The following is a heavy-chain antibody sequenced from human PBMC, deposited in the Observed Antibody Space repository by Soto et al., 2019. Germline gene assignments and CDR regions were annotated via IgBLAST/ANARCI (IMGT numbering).Heavy chain of an antibody. D-gene: IGHD4-17*01. CDR1: GGSISSYY. V-gene: IGHV4-59*08. J-gene: IGHJ4*02. Sequence: SETLSLTCTVSGGSISSYYWSWIRQPPGKGLEWIGYIYYSGSTNYNPSLKSRVTISVDTSKNQFSLKLSSVTAADTAVYYCAGQDYGDYGNFDYWGQGTLVTVSS. CDR3: AGQDYGDYGNFDY. CDR2: IYYSGST.